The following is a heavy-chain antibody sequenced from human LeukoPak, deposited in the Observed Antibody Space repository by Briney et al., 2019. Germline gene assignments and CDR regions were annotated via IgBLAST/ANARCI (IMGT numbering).Heavy chain of an antibody. D-gene: IGHD3-3*01. CDR2: INHSGST. CDR1: GGSFSGYY. Sequence: SETLSLTCAVYGGSFSGYYWSWIRQPPGKGLEWIGEINHSGSTNYNPSLKSRVTISVDTSKNQFSLKLSSVTAADTAVYYCASQSTFGVVPEFDYWGQGTLVTVSS. CDR3: ASQSTFGVVPEFDY. J-gene: IGHJ4*02. V-gene: IGHV4-34*01.